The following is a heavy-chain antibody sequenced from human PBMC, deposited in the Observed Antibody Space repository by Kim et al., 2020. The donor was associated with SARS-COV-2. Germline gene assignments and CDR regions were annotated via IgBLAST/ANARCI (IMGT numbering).Heavy chain of an antibody. CDR2: ISYDGSNK. CDR3: AKDDYYNWNPKYYYYYV. D-gene: IGHD1-1*01. CDR1: GFTFSSYG. V-gene: IGHV3-30*18. J-gene: IGHJ6*01. Sequence: GGSLRLSCAASGFTFSSYGMHWVRQAPGKGLEWVAVISYDGSNKYYADSVKGRFTISRDNSKNTLYLQMNSLRAEDTAVYYCAKDDYYNWNPKYYYYYV.